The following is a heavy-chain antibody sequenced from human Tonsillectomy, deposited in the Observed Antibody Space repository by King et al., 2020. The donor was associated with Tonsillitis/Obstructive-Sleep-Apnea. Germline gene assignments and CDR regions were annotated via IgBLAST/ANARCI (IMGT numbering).Heavy chain of an antibody. D-gene: IGHD1-26*01. CDR3: ARGIVGSTRGLFDS. CDR2: INHSGTT. V-gene: IGHV4-34*01. CDR1: GGSFSRYD. Sequence: VQLQQWGAGLLRPSEPLSLSCAVYGGSFSRYDWTWIRQHPGKGLEWIGEINHSGTTNYNPSLKSRVTISVDTSKNQLSLKVTSVTAADTAGYYFARGIVGSTRGLFDSWGQGTLVTVSS. J-gene: IGHJ4*02.